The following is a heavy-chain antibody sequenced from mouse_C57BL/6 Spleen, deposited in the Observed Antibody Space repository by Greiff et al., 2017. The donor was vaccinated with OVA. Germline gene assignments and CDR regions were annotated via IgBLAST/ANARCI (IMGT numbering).Heavy chain of an antibody. CDR2: IHPNSGST. V-gene: IGHV1-64*01. CDR3: ARRGGYYDAMDY. Sequence: QVQLQQPGAELVKPGASVKLSCKASGYTFTSYWMHWVKQRPGQGLEWIGMIHPNSGSTNYNEKFKSKATLTVDKSSSTAYMQLSSLTSEDSAVYYCARRGGYYDAMDYWGQGTSVTVSS. J-gene: IGHJ4*01. D-gene: IGHD2-2*01. CDR1: GYTFTSYW.